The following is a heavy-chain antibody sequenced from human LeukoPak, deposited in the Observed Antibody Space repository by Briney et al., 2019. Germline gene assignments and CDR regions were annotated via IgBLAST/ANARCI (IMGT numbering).Heavy chain of an antibody. D-gene: IGHD3-3*01. V-gene: IGHV4-61*02. Sequence: SQPLSLTCSVWGGSFSSGSYYWSWIRRPGGKGLEWIGRFYTSGSTNYNPLLKSRVTIAVDTSKHHFSLKLSSVTAADTAVYYCARGARNYDFWSGPPPNYMDVWGKGTTVTVSS. CDR1: GGSFSSGSYY. CDR3: ARGARNYDFWSGPPPNYMDV. CDR2: FYTSGST. J-gene: IGHJ6*03.